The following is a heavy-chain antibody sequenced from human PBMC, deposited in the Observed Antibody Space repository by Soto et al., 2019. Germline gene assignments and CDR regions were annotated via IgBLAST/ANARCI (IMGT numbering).Heavy chain of an antibody. CDR3: AINRVYDYDCSSYSSVQYMDY. V-gene: IGHV4-4*02. D-gene: IGHD3-22*01. Sequence: SETLSLTCAVSGGSISSSNWWSWVRQPPGKGLEWFGEIYHSGSTNYNPSLKSRVTISVDKSKNQFSPKLSPVTAADTAVYYCAINRVYDYDCSSYSSVQYMDYWGQGTKVTVSS. CDR2: IYHSGST. J-gene: IGHJ6*02. CDR1: GGSISSSNW.